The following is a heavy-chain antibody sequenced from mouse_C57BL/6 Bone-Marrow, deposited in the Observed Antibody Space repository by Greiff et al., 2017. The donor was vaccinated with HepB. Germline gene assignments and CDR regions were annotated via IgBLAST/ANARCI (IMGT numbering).Heavy chain of an antibody. J-gene: IGHJ4*01. D-gene: IGHD1-1*01. CDR3: ARWNYYGSSTFMDY. CDR1: GYSFTGYY. CDR2: INPSTGGT. V-gene: IGHV1-42*01. Sequence: VQLQQSGPELVKPGASVKISCKASGYSFTGYYMNWVKQSPEKSLEWIGEINPSTGGTTYNQKFKAKATLTVDKSSSTDYMQLKSLTSEASAVYDCARWNYYGSSTFMDYWGQGTSVTVSS.